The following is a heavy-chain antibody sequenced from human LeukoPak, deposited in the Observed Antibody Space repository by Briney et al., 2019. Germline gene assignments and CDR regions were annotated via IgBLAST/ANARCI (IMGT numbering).Heavy chain of an antibody. CDR1: GYSLSDLS. V-gene: IGHV1-24*01. CDR2: FEPEEGAHGET. Sequence: GASVKVCCKVSGYSLSDLSIHWVRHVAAKGLEWMGGFEPEEGAHGETIFAQKFEDRLTLTEDTSADTAYMELVRLTSEDTAVYYCPTDRLEIYALHIWGQGTAVTVSS. D-gene: IGHD1-1*01. CDR3: PTDRLEIYALHI. J-gene: IGHJ3*02.